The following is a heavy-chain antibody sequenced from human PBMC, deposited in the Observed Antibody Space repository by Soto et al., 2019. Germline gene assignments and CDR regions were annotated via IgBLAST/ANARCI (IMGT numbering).Heavy chain of an antibody. CDR2: SNTYNGNT. CDR1: GYTFTRYG. J-gene: IGHJ6*02. CDR3: AMVDVYVTPSPQDV. Sequence: QVPLVQSGAEVKNPGASVKVSCKASGYTFTRYGIGWARQAPGQRLEWMGWSNTYNGNTNYAQNVQGRVTLTTDTSTSTAYMELRSLRSNDTAIYYCAMVDVYVTPSPQDVWGQGTTGSVSS. D-gene: IGHD3-16*01. V-gene: IGHV1-18*01.